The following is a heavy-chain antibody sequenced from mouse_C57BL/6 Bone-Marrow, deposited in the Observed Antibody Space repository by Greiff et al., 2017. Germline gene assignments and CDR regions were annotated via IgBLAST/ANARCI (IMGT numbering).Heavy chain of an antibody. CDR3: SRGGMDY. Sequence: VQLQQSGAELVKPGASVKLSCKASGFNIKDYYMHWVKQRNEQGLEWIGRIDPEDGETKYAHKFKGKATITADTSSTTAYLQLSSLTSEDTAVYYCSRGGMDYWGQGTSVTVSS. CDR1: GFNIKDYY. CDR2: IDPEDGET. J-gene: IGHJ4*01. V-gene: IGHV14-2*01.